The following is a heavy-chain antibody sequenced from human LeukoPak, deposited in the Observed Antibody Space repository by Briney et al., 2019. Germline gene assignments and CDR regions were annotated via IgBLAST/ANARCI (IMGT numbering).Heavy chain of an antibody. D-gene: IGHD3-22*01. J-gene: IGHJ4*02. Sequence: GGSLRLSCATSGFIFSTYSINWVRQAPGKGLEWVSYISSRRYTIYYADSVKGRFTISRDNAKNSLYLQMNSLRAEDTAVYYCARDRGYDSSGYSPHYFDYWGQGTLVTVSS. CDR3: ARDRGYDSSGYSPHYFDY. CDR1: GFIFSTYS. V-gene: IGHV3-48*01. CDR2: ISSRRYTI.